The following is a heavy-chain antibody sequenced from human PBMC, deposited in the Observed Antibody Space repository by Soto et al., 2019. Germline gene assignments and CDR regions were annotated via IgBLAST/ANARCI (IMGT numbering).Heavy chain of an antibody. CDR1: GCTYDDYA. J-gene: IGHJ3*02. V-gene: IGHV3-9*01. Sequence: PGGSLRLSCAASGCTYDDYAMRGVLQAPGKGLEWVSGISWNSGSIGYADSVKGRFTLSRDNAKNSLYLQMNSLRAEDTALYYGAKDIRRDDFWSGYYSDSVYAFDIWGQGTMITVPS. CDR2: ISWNSGSI. D-gene: IGHD3-3*01. CDR3: AKDIRRDDFWSGYYSDSVYAFDI.